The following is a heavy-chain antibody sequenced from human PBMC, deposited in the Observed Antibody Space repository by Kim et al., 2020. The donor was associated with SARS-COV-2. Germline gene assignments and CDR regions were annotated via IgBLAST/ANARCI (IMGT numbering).Heavy chain of an antibody. CDR1: GFIFSSYE. Sequence: GGSLRLSCAASGFIFSSYEMNWVRQAPGKGLEWVSYISTGGSTKYYADSVEGRFTISRDNAKNSLYLQMNSLRAEDTAFYYCARETGSRNWFDSWGQGTLVTVSS. D-gene: IGHD1-26*01. CDR3: ARETGSRNWFDS. V-gene: IGHV3-48*03. J-gene: IGHJ5*01. CDR2: ISTGGSTK.